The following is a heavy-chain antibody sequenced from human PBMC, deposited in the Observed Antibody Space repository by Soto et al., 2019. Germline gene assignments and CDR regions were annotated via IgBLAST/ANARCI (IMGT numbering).Heavy chain of an antibody. Sequence: SETLSLTCAVYGGSFSGYYWSWIRQPPGKGLEWIGEINHSGSTNYNPSLKSRVTISVDTSKNQFSLKLSSVTAADTAVYYCARGLGPSDYWGQGTLVTVSS. J-gene: IGHJ4*02. CDR2: INHSGST. CDR1: GGSFSGYY. CDR3: ARGLGPSDY. V-gene: IGHV4-34*01.